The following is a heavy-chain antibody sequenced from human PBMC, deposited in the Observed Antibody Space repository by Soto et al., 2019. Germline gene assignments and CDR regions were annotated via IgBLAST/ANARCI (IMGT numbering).Heavy chain of an antibody. D-gene: IGHD3-22*01. V-gene: IGHV4-59*08. J-gene: IGHJ4*02. CDR1: GGSISSYY. Sequence: SETLSLTCTVSGGSISSYYWSWIRQPPGKGLEWIGYIYYSGSTNYNPSLKSRVTISVDTSKNQFSLKLSSVTAADTAVYYCGRNYYVSSGYYYGPLQVGYGGQGTLVTVSS. CDR3: GRNYYVSSGYYYGPLQVGY. CDR2: IYYSGST.